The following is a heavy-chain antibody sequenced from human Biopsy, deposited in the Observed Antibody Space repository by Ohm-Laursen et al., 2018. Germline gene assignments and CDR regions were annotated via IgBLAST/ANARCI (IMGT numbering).Heavy chain of an antibody. CDR3: ARDALGGGSYRFFY. CDR1: GGTFTNYA. V-gene: IGHV1-69*13. J-gene: IGHJ4*02. D-gene: IGHD1-26*01. Sequence: SVKVSCKSSGGTFTNYAISWVRQAPGQGLEWMGGIIPIFGTANYAQKFQGRVTITADESTSTAYMELSSLRSDDTAVYYCARDALGGGSYRFFYWGQGSLVTVS. CDR2: IIPIFGTA.